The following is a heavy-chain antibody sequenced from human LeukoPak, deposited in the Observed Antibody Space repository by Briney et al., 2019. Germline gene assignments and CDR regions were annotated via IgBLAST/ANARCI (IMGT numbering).Heavy chain of an antibody. Sequence: GGSLRLSCAASGFTFSSYRMNWVRHAPGKGREWVSSISGSSNYIYYADSVRGRFTISRDNAKNSLFLQMDSQRVEDTAMYYCARPDLSGLSDYCWGQGTLVAVSS. CDR1: GFTFSSYR. D-gene: IGHD3-9*01. V-gene: IGHV3-21*01. CDR2: ISGSSNYI. CDR3: ARPDLSGLSDYC. J-gene: IGHJ4*02.